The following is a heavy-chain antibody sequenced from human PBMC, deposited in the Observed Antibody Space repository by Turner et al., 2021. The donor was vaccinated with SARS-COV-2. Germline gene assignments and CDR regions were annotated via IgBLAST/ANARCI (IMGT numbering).Heavy chain of an antibody. CDR1: GDYINTRNYY. J-gene: IGHJ4*02. D-gene: IGHD3-3*01. Sequence: LQLQESGPGLVKPSETLSLTSIVSGDYINTRNYYWGWIRQPPGKGLEWIGMIFDNGDTFYNPSLKTRVTTSINTSNNQVALRLNSFTAADTAVYYCARRYDFCSSFEYFFDHWGQGIRVTVSS. V-gene: IGHV4-39*01. CDR2: IFDNGDT. CDR3: ARRYDFCSSFEYFFDH.